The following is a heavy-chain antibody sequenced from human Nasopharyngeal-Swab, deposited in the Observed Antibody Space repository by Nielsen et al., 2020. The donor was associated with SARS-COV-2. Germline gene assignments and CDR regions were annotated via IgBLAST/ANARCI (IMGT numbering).Heavy chain of an antibody. Sequence: SVKVSCKASGGTFSSYAISWVRQAPGQGLEWMGGIIPIFGTANYAQKPQGRVTITADESTSTAYMELSSLRSEDTAVYYCARSIVPGYSSSWAPGIFDYWGQGTLVTVSS. CDR1: GGTFSSYA. CDR2: IIPIFGTA. CDR3: ARSIVPGYSSSWAPGIFDY. D-gene: IGHD6-13*01. J-gene: IGHJ4*02. V-gene: IGHV1-69*13.